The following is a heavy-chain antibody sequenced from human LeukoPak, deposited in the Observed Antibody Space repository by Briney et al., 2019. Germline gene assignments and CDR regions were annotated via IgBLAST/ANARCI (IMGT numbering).Heavy chain of an antibody. CDR3: ARDNTVTIASSIYYYYMDV. V-gene: IGHV3-30*03. Sequence: HPGGSLRLSCAASGFTFSSYGMHWVRQAPGKGLEWVAVISYDGSNKYYADSVKGRFTISRDNSKNTLYLQMNSLRAEDTAVYYCARDNTVTIASSIYYYYMDVWGKGTTVTVSS. CDR2: ISYDGSNK. CDR1: GFTFSSYG. J-gene: IGHJ6*03. D-gene: IGHD4-11*01.